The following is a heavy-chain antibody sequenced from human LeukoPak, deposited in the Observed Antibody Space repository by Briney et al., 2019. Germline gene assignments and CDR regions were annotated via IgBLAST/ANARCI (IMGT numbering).Heavy chain of an antibody. CDR2: INPNSGGT. CDR3: ARDVGYCGADCTYGMDV. Sequence: ASVKVSCKASGYTFTGYYMHWVRQAPGQGLEWMGWINPNSGGTNYAQKFQGRVTMTRDTSISTAYMELSSLRSEDTAVYYCARDVGYCGADCTYGMDVWGQGTTVTVSS. D-gene: IGHD2-21*02. CDR1: GYTFTGYY. J-gene: IGHJ6*02. V-gene: IGHV1-2*02.